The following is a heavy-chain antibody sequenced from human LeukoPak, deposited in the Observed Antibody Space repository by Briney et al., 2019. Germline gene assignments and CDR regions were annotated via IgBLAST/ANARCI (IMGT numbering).Heavy chain of an antibody. CDR1: GGSFSGYY. J-gene: IGHJ4*02. V-gene: IGHV4-34*01. D-gene: IGHD6-6*01. CDR3: ARGGSSYPDQIYYFDY. Sequence: SETLSLTCAVYGGSFSGYYWSWIRQPPGKGLEWIGEINHSGSTNYNPSLKSRVTISVDTSKNQFSLKLSSVTAADTAVYYCARGGSSYPDQIYYFDYGGQGTLVTVDS. CDR2: INHSGST.